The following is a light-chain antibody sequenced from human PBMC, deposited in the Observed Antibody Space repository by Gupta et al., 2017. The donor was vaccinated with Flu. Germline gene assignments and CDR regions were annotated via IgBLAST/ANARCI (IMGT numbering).Light chain of an antibody. J-gene: IGKJ1*01. CDR2: RVS. CDR1: QSLVHSNGNTY. Sequence: DVVMTQSPLSLPVTLGQPASISCRSSQSLVHSNGNTYWTWFQQRPGQSPRRLRYRVSNRDSGVPDRFSGSGSGTDFTLKISRVEAEDVGVYDCLQGTHWPTFGQGTKVEIK. V-gene: IGKV2-30*02. CDR3: LQGTHWPT.